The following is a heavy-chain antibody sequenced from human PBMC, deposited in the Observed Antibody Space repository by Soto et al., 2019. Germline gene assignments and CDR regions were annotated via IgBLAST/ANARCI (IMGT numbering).Heavy chain of an antibody. CDR3: ARGGDILTGYYRRYGMDV. CDR1: GFTFSSYW. V-gene: IGHV3-7*03. D-gene: IGHD3-9*01. Sequence: EVQLVESGGGLVQPGGSLRLSCAASGFTFSSYWMSWVRQAPGKGLEWVANIKQDGSEKYYVDSVKGRFTISRDNAKNSLYLQMHSLRAEDTAVYYCARGGDILTGYYRRYGMDVWGQGTTVTVSS. J-gene: IGHJ6*02. CDR2: IKQDGSEK.